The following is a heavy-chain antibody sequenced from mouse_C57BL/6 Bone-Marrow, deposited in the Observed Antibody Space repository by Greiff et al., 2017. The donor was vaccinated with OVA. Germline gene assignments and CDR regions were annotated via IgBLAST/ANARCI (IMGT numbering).Heavy chain of an antibody. CDR3: ARQNLYFDY. CDR1: GFTFSSYG. J-gene: IGHJ2*01. Sequence: EVKLQESGGDLVKPGGSLKLSCAASGFTFSSYGMSWVRQTPDKRLEWVATISSGGSYTYYPDSVKGRFTISRDNAKNTLYLQMSSLKSEDTAMYYCARQNLYFDYWGQGTTLTVSS. V-gene: IGHV5-6*01. CDR2: ISSGGSYT.